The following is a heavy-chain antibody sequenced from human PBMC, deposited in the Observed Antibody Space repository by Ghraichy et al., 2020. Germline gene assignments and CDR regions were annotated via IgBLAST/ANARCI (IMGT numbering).Heavy chain of an antibody. V-gene: IGHV1-2*06. J-gene: IGHJ6*03. CDR3: ARGYGSGSYYNYYYYYMDV. Sequence: ASVKVSCKASGYTFTGYYMHWVRQAPGQGLEWMGRINPNSGGTNYAQKFQGRVTMTRDTSISTAYMELSRLRSDDTAVYYCARGYGSGSYYNYYYYYMDVWGKGTTVTVSS. D-gene: IGHD3-10*01. CDR1: GYTFTGYY. CDR2: INPNSGGT.